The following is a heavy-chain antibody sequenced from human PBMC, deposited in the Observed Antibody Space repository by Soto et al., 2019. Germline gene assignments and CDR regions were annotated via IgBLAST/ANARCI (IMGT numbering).Heavy chain of an antibody. D-gene: IGHD5-18*01. V-gene: IGHV4-59*08. CDR1: GGSISSYY. CDR2: IYYSGST. J-gene: IGHJ2*01. CDR3: ARLGGYSYGYYWYFDL. Sequence: QVQLQESGPGLVKPSETLSLTCTVSGGSISSYYWSWIRQPPGKGLEWIGYIYYSGSTNYNPSLKSRVTISVDTSKNPFSLKVSSVTAADTAVYYCARLGGYSYGYYWYFDLWGRGTLVTVSS.